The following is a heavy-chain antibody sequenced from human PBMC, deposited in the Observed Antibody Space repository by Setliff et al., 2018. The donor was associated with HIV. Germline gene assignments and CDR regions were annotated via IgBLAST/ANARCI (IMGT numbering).Heavy chain of an antibody. D-gene: IGHD6-19*01. CDR2: IYQSGSI. J-gene: IGHJ5*02. CDR3: ARPRRVRSRAWYWFDI. Sequence: LSLTCAASGYSINSGFSRAWIRQPPGQGPQWIGSIYQSGSIYYNPSLQSRVTISVDSSKNQFSLNLFSVTAVDTAVYYCARPRRVRSRAWYWFDIWGQGTLVTVSS. CDR1: GYSINSGFS. V-gene: IGHV4-38-2*01.